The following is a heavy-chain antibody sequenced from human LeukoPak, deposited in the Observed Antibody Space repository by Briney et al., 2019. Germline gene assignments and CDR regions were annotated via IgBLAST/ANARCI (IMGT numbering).Heavy chain of an antibody. V-gene: IGHV4-59*01. CDR3: ARGVVAATGHDY. CDR1: GASISTNY. D-gene: IGHD2-15*01. J-gene: IGHJ4*02. Sequence: ESSETLSLTCTVSGASISTNYWSWIRQPPEKGLEWIGYVYYSGNTNYNPSLKSRVTISVDTLKNQFSLKMSSVTAADTATYYCARGVVAATGHDYWGQGTLVTVSS. CDR2: VYYSGNT.